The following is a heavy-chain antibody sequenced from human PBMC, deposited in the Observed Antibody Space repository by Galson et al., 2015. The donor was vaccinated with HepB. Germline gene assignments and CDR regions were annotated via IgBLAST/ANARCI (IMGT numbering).Heavy chain of an antibody. CDR1: GFTLSSYG. CDR3: AKERVDIISWYPAAFEI. CDR2: ISYDGNKK. D-gene: IGHD6-13*01. V-gene: IGHV3-30*18. J-gene: IGHJ3*02. Sequence: SLRLSCAASGFTLSSYGMHWVRQAPGKGLEWVAVISYDGNKKFYADSVKGRFTISRDNSKNTLYLQMNSLRAEDTAVYYCAKERVDIISWYPAAFEIRGQGTMVTVSS.